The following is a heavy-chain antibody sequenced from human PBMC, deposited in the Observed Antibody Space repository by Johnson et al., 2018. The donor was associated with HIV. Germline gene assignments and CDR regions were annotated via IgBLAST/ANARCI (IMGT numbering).Heavy chain of an antibody. Sequence: QVQLVESGGGLVQPGGSLRLSCAASGFTFSSYAMHWVRQAPGKGLEWVAVISYDGSNEYFADSVKGRFTISRDNFKNTLYLQMNSLRAEDTALYYCATVYYDILTGYYYDAFDIWGQGTMVTVSS. D-gene: IGHD3-9*01. V-gene: IGHV3-30-3*01. CDR1: GFTFSSYA. CDR3: ATVYYDILTGYYYDAFDI. CDR2: ISYDGSNE. J-gene: IGHJ3*02.